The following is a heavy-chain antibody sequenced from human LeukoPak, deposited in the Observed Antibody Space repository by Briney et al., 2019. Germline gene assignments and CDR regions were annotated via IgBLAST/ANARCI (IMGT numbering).Heavy chain of an antibody. V-gene: IGHV3-66*01. CDR1: GFTVNSNY. CDR3: ARDLIGRD. D-gene: IGHD2-15*01. CDR2: IYSGGTT. Sequence: PGGSLRLSCAASGFTVNSNYMSWVRQAPGKGLEWVSVIYSGGTTHYADSVKGRFSISRDDSKNTLYLQMNSLRVEDTAVYYCARDLIGRDWGQGTLVTVSS. J-gene: IGHJ4*02.